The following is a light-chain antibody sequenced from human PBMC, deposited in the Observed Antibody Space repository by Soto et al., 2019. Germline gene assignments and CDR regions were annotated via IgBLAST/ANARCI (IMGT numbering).Light chain of an antibody. CDR1: QDIASY. J-gene: IGKJ2*01. Sequence: IPLTQSPSSLSASIGDRVTITCRASQDIASYLAWYQQKPGNAPKLLIYAASTLHSVVPSRFSGRGSGTDFTLTISSLQPEDFVTYYCQQLNVNLLFGQGTKLEIK. V-gene: IGKV1-9*01. CDR2: AAS. CDR3: QQLNVNLL.